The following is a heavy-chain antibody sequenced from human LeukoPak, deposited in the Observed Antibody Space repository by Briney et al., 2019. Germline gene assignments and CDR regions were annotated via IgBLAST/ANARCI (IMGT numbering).Heavy chain of an antibody. CDR2: ISPNSGGT. V-gene: IGHV1-2*02. CDR3: ARGHYALGNDY. Sequence: GASVKVSCKPSGYTFIDYYIHWVRQAPGQGLEWMGWISPNSGGTNYAQKFQGRSTVTWETSINTAYLELTSLKSDDTAVYYCARGHYALGNDYWGQGTLVTVSS. D-gene: IGHD3-16*01. CDR1: GYTFIDYY. J-gene: IGHJ4*02.